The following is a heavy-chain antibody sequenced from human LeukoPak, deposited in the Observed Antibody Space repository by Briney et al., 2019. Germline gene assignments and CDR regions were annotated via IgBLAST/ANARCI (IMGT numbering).Heavy chain of an antibody. CDR2: IGSSGTLM. CDR1: GFTLSSYS. D-gene: IGHD5-24*01. J-gene: IGHJ4*02. Sequence: GGSLRLYCASSGFTLSSYSMKLVRQAPGEGLEWVSYIGSSGTLMYYADSVKGRFTISRDNAKNSLYLQMNSLRAEDTAVYYCSRGWAVSYWGQGALVTVSS. V-gene: IGHV3-48*04. CDR3: SRGWAVSY.